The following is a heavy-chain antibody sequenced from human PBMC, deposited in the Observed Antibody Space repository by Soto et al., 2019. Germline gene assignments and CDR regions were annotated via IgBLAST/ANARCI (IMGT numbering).Heavy chain of an antibody. D-gene: IGHD3-10*01. CDR1: GFTFSSYA. Sequence: QPGGSLRLSCAASGFTFSSYAMSWVRQPPGSGLEWVSAISGSSGSTYYADSVKGRFTISRDNSKNTLYLQMNSLRAEDTAVYYCARDTPGSQVPHRTRPPYYYYGMDVWGQGTTVTVSS. CDR2: ISGSSGST. J-gene: IGHJ6*02. CDR3: ARDTPGSQVPHRTRPPYYYYGMDV. V-gene: IGHV3-23*01.